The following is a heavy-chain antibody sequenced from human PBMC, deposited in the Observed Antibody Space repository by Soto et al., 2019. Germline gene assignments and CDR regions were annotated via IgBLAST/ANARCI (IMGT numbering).Heavy chain of an antibody. J-gene: IGHJ6*02. CDR1: GFTFSSFG. Sequence: SLRLSCAASGFTFSSFGMHWVRQAPGKGLEWVAVISYDGSDKYYADSVKGRFTISRDNSKNTLYLQMNSLRAEDTAVYYCAKTLSTGSDYYSVRFYYYGMDVWGQGTTVTVSS. D-gene: IGHD3-22*01. CDR2: ISYDGSDK. V-gene: IGHV3-30*18. CDR3: AKTLSTGSDYYSVRFYYYGMDV.